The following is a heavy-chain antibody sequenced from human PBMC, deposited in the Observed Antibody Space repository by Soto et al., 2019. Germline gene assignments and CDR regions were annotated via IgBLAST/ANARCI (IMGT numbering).Heavy chain of an antibody. CDR3: ARVVLVWFGELFKRGAFDI. CDR2: ISAYNGNT. Sequence: ASAKVSCKASGYTFTSYGISWVRQAPGQGLEWMGWISAYNGNTNYAQKLQGRVTMTTDTSTSTAYMELRSLRSDDTAVYYCARVVLVWFGELFKRGAFDIWGQGTMVTVSS. D-gene: IGHD3-10*01. J-gene: IGHJ3*02. CDR1: GYTFTSYG. V-gene: IGHV1-18*01.